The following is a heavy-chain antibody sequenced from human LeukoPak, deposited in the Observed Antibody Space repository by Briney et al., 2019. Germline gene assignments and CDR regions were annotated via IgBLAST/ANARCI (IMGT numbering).Heavy chain of an antibody. V-gene: IGHV3-21*01. CDR1: GFTVSRFS. J-gene: IGHJ4*01. D-gene: IGHD1-26*01. Sequence: GGSLRLSCAASGFTVSRFSMKWVRQAPGKGLEWVSSISSSGTYIYYADSVKGRFTISRDSAKNSLYLQMNSLRAEDTAVYYCARENSGSYYQFDCWGHGTLVTVSS. CDR2: ISSSGTYI. CDR3: ARENSGSYYQFDC.